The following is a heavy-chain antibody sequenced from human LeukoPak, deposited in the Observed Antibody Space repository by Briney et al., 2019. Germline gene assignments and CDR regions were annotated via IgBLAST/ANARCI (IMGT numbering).Heavy chain of an antibody. V-gene: IGHV4-39*07. Sequence: SETLSLTCTVSGGSISSSSYYWGWIRQPPGKGLEWIGNIYYSGSTYYNPSLKSRVTISLDTSKNQFSLKLSSVTAADTAVYYCARGGATNWYFDLWGRGTLVTVSS. D-gene: IGHD5-12*01. CDR2: IYYSGST. CDR1: GGSISSSSYY. CDR3: ARGGATNWYFDL. J-gene: IGHJ2*01.